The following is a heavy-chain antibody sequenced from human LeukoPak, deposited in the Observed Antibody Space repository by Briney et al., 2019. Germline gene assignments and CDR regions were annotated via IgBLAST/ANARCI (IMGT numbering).Heavy chain of an antibody. CDR2: IYYSGST. CDR1: GGSISSYY. J-gene: IGHJ5*02. Sequence: SETLSLTCTVSGGSISSYYWGWIRQPPGKGLEWIGYIYYSGSTNYDPSLKSRVTISVDTSKNQFSLKLSSVTAADTAVYYCARGFSSSWYPFDPWGQGTLVTVSS. V-gene: IGHV4-59*01. D-gene: IGHD6-13*01. CDR3: ARGFSSSWYPFDP.